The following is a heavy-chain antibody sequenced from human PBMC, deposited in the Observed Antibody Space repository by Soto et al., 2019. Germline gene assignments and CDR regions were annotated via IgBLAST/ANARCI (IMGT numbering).Heavy chain of an antibody. CDR1: GGSISSSNW. CDR2: IYHSGST. CDR3: ARDKIAAAGWFDP. D-gene: IGHD6-13*01. Sequence: QVQLQESGPGLVKPSGTLSLTCAVSGGSISSSNWWSWVRQPPGKGLEWIGEIYHSGSTNYNPSLKRRVTILVDKSKNQFSLKLTSVTAADTAVYYCARDKIAAAGWFDPWGQGTLVTVSS. J-gene: IGHJ5*02. V-gene: IGHV4-4*02.